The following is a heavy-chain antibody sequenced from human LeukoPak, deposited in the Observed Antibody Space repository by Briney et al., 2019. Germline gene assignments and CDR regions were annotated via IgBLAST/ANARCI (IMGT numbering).Heavy chain of an antibody. CDR1: GGTFSSYA. CDR2: IIPIFGTA. V-gene: IGHV1-69*13. J-gene: IGHJ4*02. CDR3: ARDLDLTGYYGY. Sequence: SVKVSCXASGGTFSSYAISWVRLAPGQGLEWMGGIIPIFGTANYAQKFQGRVTITADESTSTAYMELSSLRSEDTAVYYCARDLDLTGYYGYWGQGTLVTVSS. D-gene: IGHD3-9*01.